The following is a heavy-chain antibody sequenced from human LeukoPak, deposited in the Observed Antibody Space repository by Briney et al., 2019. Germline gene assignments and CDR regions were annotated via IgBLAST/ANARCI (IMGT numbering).Heavy chain of an antibody. D-gene: IGHD3-10*01. V-gene: IGHV3-48*01. CDR1: GFTFSSYN. Sequence: GGSLRLSCAASGFTFSSYNMNWVRQAPGKGLEWVSYISTSSNAIYYADSVKGRFTISRDNAKNSLYLQMNDLRAEDTAVYYCARVGSYGMDVWGQGTTVTVSS. CDR2: ISTSSNAI. J-gene: IGHJ6*02. CDR3: ARVGSYGMDV.